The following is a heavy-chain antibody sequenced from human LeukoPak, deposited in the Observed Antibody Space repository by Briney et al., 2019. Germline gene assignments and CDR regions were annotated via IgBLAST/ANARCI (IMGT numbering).Heavy chain of an antibody. D-gene: IGHD2-2*02. CDR1: GYTFTSYG. CDR2: ISAYNGNT. Sequence: ASVKVSCKASGYTFTSYGISWVRQAPGQGLEWMGWISAYNGNTNYAQKLQGRVTMTTDTSTSTAYMELRSLRSDDTAVYYCARDAGIVVVPAAIGDDASDIWGQGTMVTVSS. CDR3: ARDAGIVVVPAAIGDDASDI. V-gene: IGHV1-18*01. J-gene: IGHJ3*02.